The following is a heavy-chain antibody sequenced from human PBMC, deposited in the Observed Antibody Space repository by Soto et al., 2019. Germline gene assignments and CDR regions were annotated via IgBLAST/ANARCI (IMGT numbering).Heavy chain of an antibody. D-gene: IGHD1-26*01. J-gene: IGHJ4*02. Sequence: QVQLVESGGGVVQPGRSLRLSCVASGFTFSSYGMHWVRQAPGKGLEGVAIISYDGSNTYYADTVKGRFTISRDNSKNTLYLQMNSLRAEDTSVYYCAKEGGLSGSYYISSSYYFDSWGQGTLVTVSS. V-gene: IGHV3-30*18. CDR3: AKEGGLSGSYYISSSYYFDS. CDR2: ISYDGSNT. CDR1: GFTFSSYG.